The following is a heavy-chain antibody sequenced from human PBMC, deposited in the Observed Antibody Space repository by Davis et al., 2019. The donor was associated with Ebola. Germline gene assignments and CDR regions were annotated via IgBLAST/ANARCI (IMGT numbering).Heavy chain of an antibody. D-gene: IGHD5-24*01. Sequence: PGGSLRLSCAASGFTFDDYAMHWVRQAPGKGLEWVSGISWNSGSIGYADSVKGRFTISRDNAKNSLYLQMNSLRAEDTALYYCAKALKGKEGLQWDFDYWGQGTLVTVSS. V-gene: IGHV3-9*01. CDR2: ISWNSGSI. CDR3: AKALKGKEGLQWDFDY. J-gene: IGHJ4*02. CDR1: GFTFDDYA.